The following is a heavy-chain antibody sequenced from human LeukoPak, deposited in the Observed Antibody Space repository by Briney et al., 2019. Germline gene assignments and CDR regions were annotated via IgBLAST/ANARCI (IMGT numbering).Heavy chain of an antibody. Sequence: PGGSLRLSCAASGFSFSSYSMNWVRQAPGKGLEWVSSILISSSNIYYADSVKGRFTISRDSAKNSLYLQMNSLRAEDTAVYYCARGGARRDGYNYSDSWGQGTPVTVSS. CDR1: GFSFSSYS. D-gene: IGHD5-24*01. V-gene: IGHV3-21*01. J-gene: IGHJ4*02. CDR3: ARGGARRDGYNYSDS. CDR2: ILISSSNI.